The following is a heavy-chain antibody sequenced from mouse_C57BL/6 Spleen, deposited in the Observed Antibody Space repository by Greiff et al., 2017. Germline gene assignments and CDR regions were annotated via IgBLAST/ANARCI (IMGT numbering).Heavy chain of an antibody. CDR2: ISSGGSYT. CDR3: ARHGAPLYDGYDY. D-gene: IGHD2-3*01. Sequence: EVKLVESGGDLVKPGGSLKLSCAASGFTFSSYGMSWVRQTPDKRLEWVATISSGGSYTYYPDSVKGRFTISRDNAKNTLYLQMSSLKSEDTAMYYCARHGAPLYDGYDYWGQGTTLTVSS. J-gene: IGHJ2*01. CDR1: GFTFSSYG. V-gene: IGHV5-6*01.